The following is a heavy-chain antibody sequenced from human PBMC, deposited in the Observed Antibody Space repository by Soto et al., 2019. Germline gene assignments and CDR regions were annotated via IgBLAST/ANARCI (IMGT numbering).Heavy chain of an antibody. V-gene: IGHV4-59*01. CDR3: ARATYDIFNF. Sequence: SETLSLTCSVSGGSISSYYWSWIRRPPGKGLEWIGYIYYTGGTNYNPSLESRVSISVDTSKNQFSLKLTSVTAADTAVYYCARATYDIFNFWGPGALVTSPQ. D-gene: IGHD3-9*01. CDR1: GGSISSYY. CDR2: IYYTGGT. J-gene: IGHJ4*02.